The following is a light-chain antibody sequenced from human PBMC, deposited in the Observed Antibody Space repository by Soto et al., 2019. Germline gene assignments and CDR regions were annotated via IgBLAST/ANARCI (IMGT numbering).Light chain of an antibody. CDR1: SGDVGSYNR. V-gene: IGLV2-14*01. CDR2: EVT. J-gene: IGLJ1*01. CDR3: SSYTNINTRACV. Sequence: QSALTQAAAVSGSPGQSITISCTGTSGDVGSYNRVSWYQQHPGKAPKLIIYEVTDRPSGVSNRFSGSRSGNTASLTLSGLQAEDEAEYYCSSYTNINTRACVFGTGTKVTVL.